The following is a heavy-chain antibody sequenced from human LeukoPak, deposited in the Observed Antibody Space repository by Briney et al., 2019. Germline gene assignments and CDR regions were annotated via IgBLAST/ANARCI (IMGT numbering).Heavy chain of an antibody. Sequence: SETLSLTCTVSGGSISSSSYYWGWIRQPPGKGLEWIGSIYYSGSTYYNPSLKSQVTISVDTSKNKFSLKLSSVTAADTAVYYCATSAAPRSPVDYWGQGTLVTVSS. D-gene: IGHD6-13*01. CDR2: IYYSGST. J-gene: IGHJ4*02. V-gene: IGHV4-39*01. CDR3: ATSAAPRSPVDY. CDR1: GGSISSSSYY.